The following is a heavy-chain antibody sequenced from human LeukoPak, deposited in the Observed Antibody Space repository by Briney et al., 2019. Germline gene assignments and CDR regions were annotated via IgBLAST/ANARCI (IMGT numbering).Heavy chain of an antibody. CDR1: GFIFSSYW. V-gene: IGHV3-21*01. CDR2: ISSSSSYI. J-gene: IGHJ6*02. D-gene: IGHD4-17*01. CDR3: ARDLYGDYSYYYYGMDV. Sequence: PGGSLRLSCAASGFIFSSYWMHWVRQAPGKGLEWVSSISSSSSYIYYADSVKGRFTISRDNAKNSLYLQMNSLRAEDTAVYYCARDLYGDYSYYYYGMDVWGQGTTVTVSS.